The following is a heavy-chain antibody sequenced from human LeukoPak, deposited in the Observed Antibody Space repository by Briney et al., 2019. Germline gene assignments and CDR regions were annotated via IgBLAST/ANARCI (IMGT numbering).Heavy chain of an antibody. CDR1: GFTFSSYA. J-gene: IGHJ4*02. D-gene: IGHD6-6*01. CDR3: AKDQGSSSSDLDY. V-gene: IGHV3-30*02. CDR2: IRYDGSNK. Sequence: GGSLRLPCAASGFTFSSYAMSWVRQAPGKGLEWVAFIRYDGSNKYYADSVKGRFTISRDNSKNTLYLQMNSLRAGDTAVYYCAKDQGSSSSDLDYWGQGTLVTVSS.